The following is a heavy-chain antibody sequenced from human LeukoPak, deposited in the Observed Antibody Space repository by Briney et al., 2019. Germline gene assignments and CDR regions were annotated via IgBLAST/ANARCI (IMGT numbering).Heavy chain of an antibody. CDR3: ARDLYYDRGRMVDY. CDR2: IYYSGST. J-gene: IGHJ4*02. Sequence: SETLSLTCTVPGGSISSYYWSWIRQPPGKGLEWIGYIYYSGSTNYNPSLKSRVTISVDTSKNQFSLKLSSVTAADTAVYYCARDLYYDRGRMVDYWGQGTLVTVSS. D-gene: IGHD3-22*01. V-gene: IGHV4-59*12. CDR1: GGSISSYY.